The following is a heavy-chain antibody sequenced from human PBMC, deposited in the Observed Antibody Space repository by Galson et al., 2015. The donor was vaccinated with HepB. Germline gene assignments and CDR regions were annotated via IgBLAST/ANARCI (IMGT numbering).Heavy chain of an antibody. CDR2: IYPGDSDT. CDR3: ARQLGYSSGWYRAWFDP. CDR1: GYSFTSYW. J-gene: IGHJ5*02. Sequence: SGAEVKKPGESLKISSKGSGYSFTSYWIGWVRQMPGKGLEWMGIIYPGDSDTRYSPSFQGQVTISADKSISTAYLQWSSLKASDTAMYYCARQLGYSSGWYRAWFDPWGQGTLVTVSS. V-gene: IGHV5-51*01. D-gene: IGHD6-19*01.